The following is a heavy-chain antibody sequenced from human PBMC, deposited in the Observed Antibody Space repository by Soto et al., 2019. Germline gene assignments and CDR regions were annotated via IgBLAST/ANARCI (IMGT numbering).Heavy chain of an antibody. CDR2: VYDLDGT. CDR1: GLTVSGKKY. CDR3: ATWHLREHAYDI. J-gene: IGHJ3*02. D-gene: IGHD5-12*01. Sequence: DVQLVESGGGLIQPGGSLRLSCVASGLTVSGKKYMAWVRQAPGKGPEWVSGVYDLDGTYYADSVRGRFTTSIDSARTTVYLQMRDLRPADTAIYFCATWHLREHAYDIWCQGTMVTVSS. V-gene: IGHV3-53*01.